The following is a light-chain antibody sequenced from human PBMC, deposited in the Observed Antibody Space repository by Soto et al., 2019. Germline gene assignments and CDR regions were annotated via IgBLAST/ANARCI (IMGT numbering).Light chain of an antibody. CDR1: QSVSNY. CDR2: DAS. V-gene: IGKV3-11*01. CDR3: QQCSKWLEIT. J-gene: IGKJ3*01. Sequence: EIVLTQSPATLSLSPGERATLSCRASQSVSNYLAWYQQKPGQAPRLLIYDASNSATGIPARFSGSGSGTDFTLTISSLEPEDFAIYYCQQCSKWLEITFGPGTKVDIK.